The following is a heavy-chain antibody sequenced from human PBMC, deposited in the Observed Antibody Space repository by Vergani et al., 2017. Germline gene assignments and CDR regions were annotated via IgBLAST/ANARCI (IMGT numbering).Heavy chain of an antibody. V-gene: IGHV1-2*02. Sequence: QVQLVQSGAEVKKPGASVKVSCTASGYTFTGYYMHWVRQAPGQGLEWMGWINPNSGGTNYAQKFQGRVTMTRDPSISTAYMELSRLRSDDTAVYYCARPDRGYSYGYRFDYWGQGTLVTVSS. J-gene: IGHJ4*02. CDR1: GYTFTGYY. CDR2: INPNSGGT. D-gene: IGHD5-18*01. CDR3: ARPDRGYSYGYRFDY.